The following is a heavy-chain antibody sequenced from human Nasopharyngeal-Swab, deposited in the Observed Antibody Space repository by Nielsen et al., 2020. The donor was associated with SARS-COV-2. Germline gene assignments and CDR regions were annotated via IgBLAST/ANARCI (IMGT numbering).Heavy chain of an antibody. V-gene: IGHV4-59*13. J-gene: IGHJ4*02. CDR2: IYHTGST. Sequence: SETLSLTCTVSRGSMSNIYWSWIRKSPGKGLEWIGSIYHTGSTTYSPSLKSRVTISMDTSGNQFFLSLSSVTAADTAVYYCARGFDYWGQGTLVTVSS. CDR1: RGSMSNIY. CDR3: ARGFDY.